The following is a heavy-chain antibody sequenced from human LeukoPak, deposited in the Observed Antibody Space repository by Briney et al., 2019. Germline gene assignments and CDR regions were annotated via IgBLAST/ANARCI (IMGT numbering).Heavy chain of an antibody. V-gene: IGHV1-69*05. Sequence: GASVKVACKAYGGTFNSYAISWVRQAPGQGLEWMGGIIPIFGAANYAQKFQGRVTITTDESTSTAYMELSSLRSEDTAVYYCARAGVGYCGGDCYSHFDYWGQGTLVTVSS. J-gene: IGHJ4*02. CDR1: GGTFNSYA. CDR3: ARAGVGYCGGDCYSHFDY. CDR2: IIPIFGAA. D-gene: IGHD2-21*02.